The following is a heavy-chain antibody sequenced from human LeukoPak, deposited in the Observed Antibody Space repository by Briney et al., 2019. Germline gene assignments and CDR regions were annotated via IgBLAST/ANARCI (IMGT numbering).Heavy chain of an antibody. J-gene: IGHJ4*02. CDR1: GFTFDDYG. D-gene: IGHD2-8*01. Sequence: GGSLRLSCAASGFTFDDYGMSWVRHVPGKGLEWVSGINWNGRFTSYADSVKGRFTISRDNAKNSLFLQLNTLRAEDAALYHCARNGGVYGTRTLFYSDYWGQGSLVTVSS. V-gene: IGHV3-20*01. CDR3: ARNGGVYGTRTLFYSDY. CDR2: INWNGRFT.